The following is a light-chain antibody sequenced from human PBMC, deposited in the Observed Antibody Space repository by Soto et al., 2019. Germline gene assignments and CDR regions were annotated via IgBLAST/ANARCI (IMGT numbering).Light chain of an antibody. CDR2: DAY. CDR1: QSFRGL. J-gene: IGKJ5*01. Sequence: VITQWPGSLYSAPRQIASLSCGASQSFRGLLAWYQQKPGQAPRLLIYDAYNRATGIPPRFSGSGSGTDFTLTISRLEPEESAVYCCQQRHMPPITFGQGTRLEIK. V-gene: IGKV3-11*01. CDR3: QQRHMPPIT.